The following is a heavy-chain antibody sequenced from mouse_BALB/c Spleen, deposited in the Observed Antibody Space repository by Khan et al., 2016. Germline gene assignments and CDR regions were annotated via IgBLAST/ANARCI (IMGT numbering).Heavy chain of an antibody. D-gene: IGHD3-3*01. J-gene: IGHJ4*01. CDR3: ARYVRDAMDY. V-gene: IGHV3-8*02. CDR1: VDSITNNY. Sequence: EVQLQESGPSLVKPSQTLSLTCSVTVDSITNNYWNWIRKFPGIKLEYLGYISYSGGNYYNPSLKSRISITRDTSKNQYYLQLNSVTTEDTATYYCARYVRDAMDYWGQGTSVTVSS. CDR2: ISYSGGN.